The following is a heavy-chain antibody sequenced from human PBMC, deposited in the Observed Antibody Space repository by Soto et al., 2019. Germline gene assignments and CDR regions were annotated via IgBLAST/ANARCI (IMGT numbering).Heavy chain of an antibody. CDR2: ISGSGGTT. D-gene: IGHD3-10*01. V-gene: IGHV3-23*01. J-gene: IGHJ4*02. CDR3: ARQRADYGSGSDMLYPEF. CDR1: GFTFSTYD. Sequence: PGGSLRLSCATSGFTFSTYDMNWVRQAPGKGLEWVSAISGSGGTTYYTDSVKGRFTISRDNSKNTLFLQMSSLRAEDTALYYCARQRADYGSGSDMLYPEFWGQGTLVTVSS.